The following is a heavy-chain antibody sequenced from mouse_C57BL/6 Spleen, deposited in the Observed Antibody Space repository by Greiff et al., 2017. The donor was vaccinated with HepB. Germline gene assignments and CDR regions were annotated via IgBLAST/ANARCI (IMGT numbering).Heavy chain of an antibody. J-gene: IGHJ1*01. CDR3: AREGLPYWYFDV. CDR2: ISYDGSN. D-gene: IGHD3-1*01. Sequence: QLQQSGPGLVKPSQSLSLTCSVTGYSITSGYYWNWIRQFPGNKLEWMGYISYDGSNNYNPSLKNRISITRDTSKNQFFLKLNSVTTEDTATYYCAREGLPYWYFDVWGAGTTVTVSS. V-gene: IGHV3-6*01. CDR1: GYSITSGYY.